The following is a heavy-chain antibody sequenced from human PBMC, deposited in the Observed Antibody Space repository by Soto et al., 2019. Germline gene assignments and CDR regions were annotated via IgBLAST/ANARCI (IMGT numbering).Heavy chain of an antibody. CDR3: SRIQIPSAPDY. Sequence: GGSLRLSCAASGFTFSSYSMNWVRQAPGKGLEWVSYISSSSSTIYYADSVKGRFTISRDNAKNSLYLQMTNMDPVDTATYYCSRIQIPSAPDYWGQGALVTVSS. CDR2: ISSSSSTI. D-gene: IGHD5-18*01. V-gene: IGHV3-48*01. CDR1: GFTFSSYS. J-gene: IGHJ4*02.